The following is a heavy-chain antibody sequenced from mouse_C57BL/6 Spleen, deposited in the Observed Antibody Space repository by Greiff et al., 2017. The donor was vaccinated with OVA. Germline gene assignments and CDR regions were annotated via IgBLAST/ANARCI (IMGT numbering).Heavy chain of an antibody. CDR1: GFTFSSYG. CDR2: ISSGGSYT. V-gene: IGHV5-6*01. J-gene: IGHJ3*01. Sequence: EVMLVESGGDLVKPGGSLKLSCAASGFTFSSYGMSWVRQTPDKRLEWVATISSGGSYTYYPDSVKGRFTISRDNAKNTLYLQMSSLKSEDTAMYYCARHRNDYLWFAYWGQGTLVTVSA. D-gene: IGHD2-4*01. CDR3: ARHRNDYLWFAY.